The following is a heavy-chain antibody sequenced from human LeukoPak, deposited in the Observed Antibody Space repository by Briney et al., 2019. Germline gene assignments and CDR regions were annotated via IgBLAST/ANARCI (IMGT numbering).Heavy chain of an antibody. J-gene: IGHJ4*02. Sequence: GGSLRLSCAPSGFAVSSNYMSWVRQAPGKGLEWVSVIYSGGSTYYADSVKGRFTISRDNSKNTLYLQMNSLRAEDTAVYYCARARRGRWLHLGYWGQGTLVAVS. CDR1: GFAVSSNY. CDR2: IYSGGST. CDR3: ARARRGRWLHLGY. V-gene: IGHV3-53*01. D-gene: IGHD5-24*01.